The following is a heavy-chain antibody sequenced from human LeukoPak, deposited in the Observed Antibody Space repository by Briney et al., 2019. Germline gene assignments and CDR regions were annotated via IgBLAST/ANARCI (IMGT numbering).Heavy chain of an antibody. CDR1: GGSITGYY. V-gene: IGHV4-59*08. J-gene: IGHJ3*02. CDR3: VRTWSTWSNDPFDI. CDR2: IHHSGST. D-gene: IGHD2-15*01. Sequence: SETLSLICTVSGGSITGYYWSWIRQPPGKGLEWIGYIHHSGSTDYNPSLKSRVTILVDTSKNQFSLKLSSVTAADTAVYYCVRTWSTWSNDPFDIWGQGTMVTVSS.